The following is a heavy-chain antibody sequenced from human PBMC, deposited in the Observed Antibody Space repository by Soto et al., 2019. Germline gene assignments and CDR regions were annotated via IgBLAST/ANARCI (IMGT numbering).Heavy chain of an antibody. CDR3: ASARWDY. J-gene: IGHJ4*02. V-gene: IGHV4-34*12. CDR2: IFHTGNT. Sequence: SETLSLTCGVSGWSFNANYWSWIRRPPGKGLEWIGEIFHTGNTNYNPSLKSRVTISIDTSKNQFSLELNSVTAADTAVYYCASARWDYWGQGILVTVSS. CDR1: GWSFNANY.